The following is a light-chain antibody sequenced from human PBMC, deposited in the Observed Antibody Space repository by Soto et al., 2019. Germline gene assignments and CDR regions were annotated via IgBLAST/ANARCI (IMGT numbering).Light chain of an antibody. Sequence: EIVLTQSPGTLSLSPGARATLSCRASHTISSSYLAWYKQKPGQAPRLLMYGISRRATGIPDRFSGSGSGTDFTLTITRLEPEDFAVYYCQQYVTSSPRTFGQGTKVDIK. V-gene: IGKV3-20*01. CDR2: GIS. CDR1: HTISSSY. J-gene: IGKJ1*01. CDR3: QQYVTSSPRT.